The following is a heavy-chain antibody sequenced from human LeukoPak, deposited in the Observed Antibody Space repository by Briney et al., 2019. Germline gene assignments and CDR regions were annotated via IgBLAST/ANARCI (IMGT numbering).Heavy chain of an antibody. CDR1: GFTFSSSYV. Sequence: GGSLRLSCAASGFTFSSSYVMTWVRQAPGKGLEWVSTISAGGFTTSYADSVKGRFTISRDISKSTLYLQVNSLRVEDTAVYYCAGRYGSSYYWGQGTLVTVSS. V-gene: IGHV3-23*01. J-gene: IGHJ4*02. CDR2: ISAGGFTT. D-gene: IGHD6-6*01. CDR3: AGRYGSSYY.